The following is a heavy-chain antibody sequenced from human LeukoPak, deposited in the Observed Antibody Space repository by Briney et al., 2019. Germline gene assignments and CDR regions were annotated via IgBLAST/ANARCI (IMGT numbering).Heavy chain of an antibody. D-gene: IGHD6-19*01. CDR3: ARDLVAGPVDY. V-gene: IGHV4-34*01. CDR2: INHSGST. CDR1: GGSFSGYY. J-gene: IGHJ4*02. Sequence: PSETLSLTCAVYGGSFSGYYWSWIRQPPGKGLEWIGEINHSGSTNYNPSLKSRVTISVDTSKNQFSLKLSSVTAADTAVYYCARDLVAGPVDYWGQGTLVTVSS.